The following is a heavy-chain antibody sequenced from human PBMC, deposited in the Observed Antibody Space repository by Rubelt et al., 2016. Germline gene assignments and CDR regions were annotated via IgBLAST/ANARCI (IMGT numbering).Heavy chain of an antibody. J-gene: IGHJ4*02. D-gene: IGHD4-23*01. CDR1: GGSISSGGYY. Sequence: TLSLTCTVSGGSISSGGYYRSWIRQHPGKGLEWIGYIYYSGSTYYNPSLRSRVTISVDTSKNQFSLKLSSVTAADTAVYYCATSGGNGGDFDYWGQGTLVTVSS. CDR2: IYYSGST. CDR3: ATSGGNGGDFDY. V-gene: IGHV4-31*03.